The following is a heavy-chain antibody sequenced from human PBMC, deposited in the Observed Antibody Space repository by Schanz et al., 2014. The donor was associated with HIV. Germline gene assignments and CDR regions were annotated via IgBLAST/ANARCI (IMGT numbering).Heavy chain of an antibody. D-gene: IGHD1-26*01. Sequence: QVQLVQSGAEVKKPGASVKVSCKASGYTFTSNGISWVRQAPGQGLEWMGWISPYNGNTNYGQKFQGRVTMTADISTSTAYMELRSLRSDDTAVYYCARLSPSGSFDYWGQGTLVIVSS. V-gene: IGHV1-18*01. J-gene: IGHJ4*02. CDR3: ARLSPSGSFDY. CDR1: GYTFTSNG. CDR2: ISPYNGNT.